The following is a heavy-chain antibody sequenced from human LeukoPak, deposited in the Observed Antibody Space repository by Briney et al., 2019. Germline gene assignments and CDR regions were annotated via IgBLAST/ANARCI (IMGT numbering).Heavy chain of an antibody. CDR3: ARDGSSGPMRDAFDI. CDR2: ISSSSSYI. CDR1: GFTFSSYS. J-gene: IGHJ3*02. V-gene: IGHV3-21*01. Sequence: PGGSLRLSCAASGFTFSSYSMNWVRQAPGKGLEWVSSISSSSSYIYYADSVKGRFTISRDNAKNSLYLQMNSLRAEDTAVYYCARDGSSGPMRDAFDIWGQGTMVTVSS. D-gene: IGHD3-22*01.